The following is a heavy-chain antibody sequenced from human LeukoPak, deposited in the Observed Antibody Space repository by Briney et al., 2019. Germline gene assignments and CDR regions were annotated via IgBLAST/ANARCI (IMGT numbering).Heavy chain of an antibody. CDR2: IYYSGST. J-gene: IGHJ4*02. CDR3: ARGDYYDSSGPLDY. V-gene: IGHV4-59*01. D-gene: IGHD3-22*01. Sequence: SETLSLSCTVSGGSISSYYWSWIRQPPGKGLEWIGYIYYSGSTNYNPSLKSRVTISVDTSKNQFSLKLSSVTAADTAVYYCARGDYYDSSGPLDYWGQGTLVTVSS. CDR1: GGSISSYY.